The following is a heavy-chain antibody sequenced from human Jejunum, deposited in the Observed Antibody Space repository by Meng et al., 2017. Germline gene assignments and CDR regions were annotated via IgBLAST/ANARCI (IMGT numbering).Heavy chain of an antibody. V-gene: IGHV4-4*02. CDR3: ARHGAAPYFDD. J-gene: IGHJ4*02. CDR2: VSLSGSP. D-gene: IGHD2-15*01. CDR1: AGFTSSSSW. Sequence: HVHLLESGRGTLVPSRTLPLACSFFAGFTSSSSWWSWVRLPPGQGMDWFGEVSLSGSPSYNPSLRTRVTISIDTARNQFSLSLSSVTAADTAVYYCARHGAAPYFDDWCQGSLVTVSS.